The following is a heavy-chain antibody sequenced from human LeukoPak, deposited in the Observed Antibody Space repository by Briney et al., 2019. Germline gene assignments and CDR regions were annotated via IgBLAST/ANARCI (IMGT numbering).Heavy chain of an antibody. CDR3: ARGRYLTTLGGAAAGFLDN. J-gene: IGHJ4*02. CDR1: GFTFSTYS. D-gene: IGHD6-13*01. Sequence: PGGSLRLSCAASGFTFSTYSMNWVRQAPGKGLEWVSYISSSSSPIYYADSVKGRFTISRDNAKNSLYLQMNSLRTEDTAVYYCARGRYLTTLGGAAAGFLDNWGQGTLVTVSS. CDR2: ISSSSSPI. V-gene: IGHV3-48*01.